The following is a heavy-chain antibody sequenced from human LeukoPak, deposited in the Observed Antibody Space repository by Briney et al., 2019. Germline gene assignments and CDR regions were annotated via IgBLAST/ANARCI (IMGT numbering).Heavy chain of an antibody. Sequence: SETLSLTCTVSGGSISSNSYYWGWIRQPPGKGLEWIGSIYYNGATYYNPSLKSRVTISVDTSKSQFSLKLSSVTGADTAVYYCARARTSGSYGGGFTYDYWGQGTLVTVSS. CDR1: GGSISSNSYY. CDR2: IYYNGAT. D-gene: IGHD1-26*01. CDR3: ARARTSGSYGGGFTYDY. V-gene: IGHV4-39*07. J-gene: IGHJ4*02.